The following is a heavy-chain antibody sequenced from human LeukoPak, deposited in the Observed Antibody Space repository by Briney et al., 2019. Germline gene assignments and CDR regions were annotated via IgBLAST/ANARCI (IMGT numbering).Heavy chain of an antibody. J-gene: IGHJ2*01. V-gene: IGHV4-30-4*01. CDR2: IYYSGST. CDR3: ARWASRFPSAWYFDL. CDR1: GGSISSGDYY. Sequence: PSETLSLTCTVSGGSISSGDYYWSWIRQPPGKGLEWIGYIYYSGSTYYNPSLKSRVTISVDTSKNQFSLKLSSVTAADTAVYYCARWASRFPSAWYFDLWGRGTLVTVSS. D-gene: IGHD3-3*01.